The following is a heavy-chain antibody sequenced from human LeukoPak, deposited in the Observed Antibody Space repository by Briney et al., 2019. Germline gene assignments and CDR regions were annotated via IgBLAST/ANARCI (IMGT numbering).Heavy chain of an antibody. D-gene: IGHD3-9*01. CDR3: ARATGYGIDY. Sequence: SGTLSLTCTVSGGSISSYYWSWIRQPPGKGLEWIGYIYYSGSTNYNPSLKSRVTISVDTSKNQFSLKLSSVTAADTAVYYCARATGYGIDYWGQGTLVTVSS. J-gene: IGHJ4*02. CDR1: GGSISSYY. CDR2: IYYSGST. V-gene: IGHV4-59*01.